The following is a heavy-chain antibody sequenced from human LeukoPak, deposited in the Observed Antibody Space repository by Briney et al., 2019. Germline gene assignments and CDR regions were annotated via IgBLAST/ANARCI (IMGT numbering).Heavy chain of an antibody. V-gene: IGHV4-59*08. CDR3: ARSTRIYNYYDSSGYQTFDY. CDR2: IYYGGST. D-gene: IGHD3-22*01. CDR1: GGSISSYY. J-gene: IGHJ4*02. Sequence: SETLSLTCTVSGGSISSYYWSWIRQPPGKGLEWIGYIYYGGSTNYNPSLKSRVTISVDTSKNQFSLKLSSVTAADTAVYYCARSTRIYNYYDSSGYQTFDYWGQGTLVTVSS.